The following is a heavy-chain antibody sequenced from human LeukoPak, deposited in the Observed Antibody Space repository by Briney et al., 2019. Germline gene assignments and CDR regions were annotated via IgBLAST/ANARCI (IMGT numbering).Heavy chain of an antibody. CDR2: IYYSGST. D-gene: IGHD6-19*01. CDR1: GGSISSYY. V-gene: IGHV4-59*01. J-gene: IGHJ4*02. Sequence: SETLSLTCTVSGGSISSYYWSWIRQPPGKGLEWIGYIYYSGSTNYNPSLKSRVTISVDTSRNQFSLKLSSVTAADTAVYYCAREGYSSGWYAPYFDYWGQGTLVTVSS. CDR3: AREGYSSGWYAPYFDY.